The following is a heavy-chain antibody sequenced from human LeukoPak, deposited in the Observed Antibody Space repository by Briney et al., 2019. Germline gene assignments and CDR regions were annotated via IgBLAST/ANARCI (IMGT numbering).Heavy chain of an antibody. V-gene: IGHV3-23*01. CDR2: ISSGGGST. D-gene: IGHD3-22*01. CDR3: AKDGFSGYSDAFDI. J-gene: IGHJ3*02. CDR1: GFTFSSYA. Sequence: GGSLRLSCAASGFTFSSYAMSWVRQAPGEGLEWVSAISSGGGSTYYADSVKGRFTISRDNSRNTVYLQMNSLRAEDTAVYYCAKDGFSGYSDAFDIWGQGTMVTVSS.